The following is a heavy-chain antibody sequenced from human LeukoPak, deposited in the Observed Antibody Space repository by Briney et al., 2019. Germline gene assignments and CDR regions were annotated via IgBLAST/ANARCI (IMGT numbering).Heavy chain of an antibody. CDR2: INHSGST. CDR1: GGSFSGYY. D-gene: IGHD3-16*01. V-gene: IGHV4-34*01. J-gene: IGHJ5*02. Sequence: SETLSLTCAVYGGSFSGYYWSWIRQPPGKGREWIGEINHSGSTNYNPSLKSRVTISVDTSKNQLSLKLSSVTAADTAVYYCARTANGTPFGANWFDPWAQGTLVTVSS. CDR3: ARTANGTPFGANWFDP.